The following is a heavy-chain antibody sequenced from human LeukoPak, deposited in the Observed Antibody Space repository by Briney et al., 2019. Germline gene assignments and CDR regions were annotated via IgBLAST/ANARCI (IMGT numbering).Heavy chain of an antibody. J-gene: IGHJ5*02. CDR2: ISSSSGSI. Sequence: GGSLRLSCAASGFTFSSYSMNWVRQAPGKGLEWVSYISSSSGSIYYADSVKGRFTISRDNAKNSLYLQMNSLRDEDTAVYYCARDSYYDILTGYYTWGQGTLVTVSS. V-gene: IGHV3-48*02. D-gene: IGHD3-9*01. CDR1: GFTFSSYS. CDR3: ARDSYYDILTGYYT.